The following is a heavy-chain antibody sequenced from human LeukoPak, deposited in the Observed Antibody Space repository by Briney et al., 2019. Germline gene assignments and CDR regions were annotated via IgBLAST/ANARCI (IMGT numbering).Heavy chain of an antibody. Sequence: SVKVSCKASGGTFSSYAISWVRQAPGQGLEWMGGIIPIFGTANYAQKFQGRVTITTDESTSTAYMELSSLRSEDTAVYYCARGGIAAAGTVPFDYWGQGTLVTVSS. J-gene: IGHJ4*02. CDR2: IIPIFGTA. D-gene: IGHD6-13*01. V-gene: IGHV1-69*05. CDR3: ARGGIAAAGTVPFDY. CDR1: GGTFSSYA.